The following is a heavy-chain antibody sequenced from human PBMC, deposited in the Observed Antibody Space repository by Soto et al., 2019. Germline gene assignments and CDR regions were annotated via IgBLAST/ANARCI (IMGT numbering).Heavy chain of an antibody. CDR2: INHSGST. CDR1: GGSFSGYY. CDR3: ARGNNKNSGPKEANWFDP. D-gene: IGHD1-26*01. Sequence: SETLSLTCAVYGGSFSGYYWSWIRQPPGKGLEWIGEINHSGSTNYNPSLKSRVAISVDTSKNQFSLKLSSVTAADTAVYYCARGNNKNSGPKEANWFDPWGQGTLVTVSS. V-gene: IGHV4-34*01. J-gene: IGHJ5*02.